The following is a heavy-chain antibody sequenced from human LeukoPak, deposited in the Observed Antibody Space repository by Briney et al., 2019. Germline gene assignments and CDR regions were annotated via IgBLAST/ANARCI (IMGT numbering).Heavy chain of an antibody. CDR1: GFTFSTYS. J-gene: IGHJ3*02. CDR2: ISSGSSYI. D-gene: IGHD4-17*01. Sequence: GGSLRLSCAASGFTFSTYSMNWVRQAPGKGLEWVSSISSGSSYIHYADSVKGRFTISRDNAKNSLYLQMNSLRAEDTAVYYCARDHLAYGDNDTFDIWGQGTMVTVSS. V-gene: IGHV3-21*01. CDR3: ARDHLAYGDNDTFDI.